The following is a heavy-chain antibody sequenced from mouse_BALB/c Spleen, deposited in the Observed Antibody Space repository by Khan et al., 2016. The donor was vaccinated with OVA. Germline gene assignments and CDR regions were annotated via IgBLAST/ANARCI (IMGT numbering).Heavy chain of an antibody. CDR3: ARQPYYNYNIMDY. V-gene: IGHV2-6-1*01. J-gene: IGHJ4*01. D-gene: IGHD2-12*01. Sequence: QVQLKQSGPGLVAPSQSLSITCTISGFSLTNYGVHWVRQPPGKGLEWLVVIWSDGSTTYNSALRSRLTISKDNSKSQVFLKMNSLQTDDTAMYFRARQPYYNYNIMDYWGQGTSVTVSS. CDR1: GFSLTNYG. CDR2: IWSDGST.